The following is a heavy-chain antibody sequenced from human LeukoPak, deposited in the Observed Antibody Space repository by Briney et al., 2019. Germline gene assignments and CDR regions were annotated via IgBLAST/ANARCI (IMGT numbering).Heavy chain of an antibody. Sequence: PGGSLRLSCAASGFTFSSYGINWVRQAPGKGLEWVSSISASSNFIYYADSVKGRFTISRDNAKNSLYLQMNSLRAEDTAVYYCARSVSAFDIWGQGTMVTVSS. CDR1: GFTFSSYG. J-gene: IGHJ3*02. CDR2: ISASSNFI. D-gene: IGHD5/OR15-5a*01. V-gene: IGHV3-21*01. CDR3: ARSVSAFDI.